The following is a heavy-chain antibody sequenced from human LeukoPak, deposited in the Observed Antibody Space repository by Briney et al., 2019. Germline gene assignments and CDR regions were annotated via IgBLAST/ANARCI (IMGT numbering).Heavy chain of an antibody. CDR1: GCTFNSYA. D-gene: IGHD2-15*01. Sequence: GASVTVSCKSSGCTFNSYAISWVRQAPGQGLEWMGGIIPLTGVGNYVQKFQTKVTISPDKSNSTADMAVSNLRFEDTAVYFCARERRCSAGSCYAADLDSWGQGTLVTVSS. V-gene: IGHV1-69*10. CDR3: ARERRCSAGSCYAADLDS. J-gene: IGHJ4*02. CDR2: IIPLTGVG.